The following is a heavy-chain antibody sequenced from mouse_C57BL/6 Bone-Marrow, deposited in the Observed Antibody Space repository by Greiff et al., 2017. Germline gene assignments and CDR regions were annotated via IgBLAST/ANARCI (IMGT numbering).Heavy chain of an antibody. J-gene: IGHJ2*01. CDR2: IYPRGGNT. CDR1: GYTFTSSG. CDR3: ARRALFDY. Sequence: VQLQQSGAELARPGASVKLSCKASGYTFTSSGISWVKQRTGQGLEWIGEIYPRGGNTYYNEKFKGKATLTADKSSSTAYMELRSLTSEDSAVYFCARRALFDYWGQGTTLTVSS. V-gene: IGHV1-81*01.